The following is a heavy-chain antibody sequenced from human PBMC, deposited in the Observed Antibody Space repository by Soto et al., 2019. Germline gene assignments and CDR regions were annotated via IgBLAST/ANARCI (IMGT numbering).Heavy chain of an antibody. CDR2: ISRNNGNT. J-gene: IGHJ4*02. D-gene: IGHD3-3*01. CDR3: ARDSGEYYNFWSGYYKPFDY. Sequence: ASVKVSCKASGGTFSSYAISWVRQAPGQGLEWMGWISRNNGNTNYAQKLQGRVTMTTDTSTSTAYMELRSLRSDDTAVYYCARDSGEYYNFWSGYYKPFDYWGQGTLVTVSS. CDR1: GGTFSSYA. V-gene: IGHV1-18*01.